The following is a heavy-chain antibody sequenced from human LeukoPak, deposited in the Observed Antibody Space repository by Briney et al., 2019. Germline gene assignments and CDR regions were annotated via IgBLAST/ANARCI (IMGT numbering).Heavy chain of an antibody. CDR1: EYTFTGYF. D-gene: IGHD3-10*01. CDR3: ARAQYYYPHHYYVY. J-gene: IGHJ4*02. V-gene: IGHV1-2*02. Sequence: ASVKVSCKASEYTFTGYFMNWVRQAPGQGLEWMGWINPNSGDTTYAQKFQGRVTMTRDTSTNTAYMELSRLRSDDTAVYYCARAQYYYPHHYYVYWGQGTLVTVSS. CDR2: INPNSGDT.